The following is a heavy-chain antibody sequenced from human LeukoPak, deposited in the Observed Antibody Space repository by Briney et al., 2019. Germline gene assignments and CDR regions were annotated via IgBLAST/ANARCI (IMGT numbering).Heavy chain of an antibody. Sequence: GGSLRLSCAASGFTFSTYAMSWVRQAPGKGLEWVSTISHSGATTYYADSVKGRFTISRDNSKNTLYLQMNSLRAEDTAVYYCARDRWLLRYYFDYWGQGTLVTVSS. CDR3: ARDRWLLRYYFDY. D-gene: IGHD3-22*01. V-gene: IGHV3-23*01. CDR2: ISHSGATT. J-gene: IGHJ4*02. CDR1: GFTFSTYA.